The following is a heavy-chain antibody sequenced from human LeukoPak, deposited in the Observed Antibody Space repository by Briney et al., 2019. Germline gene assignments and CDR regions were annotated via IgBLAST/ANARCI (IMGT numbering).Heavy chain of an antibody. D-gene: IGHD4-17*01. CDR2: IIPILGIA. J-gene: IGHJ6*02. CDR1: GGTFSSYA. Sequence: GASVKVSCKASGGTFSSYAISWVRQAPGQGLEWMGRIIPILGIANYAQKFQGRVTITADKSTSTAYMELSSLRPEDTAVYYCARPNGDYRNYYYGMDVWGQGTTVTVSS. V-gene: IGHV1-69*04. CDR3: ARPNGDYRNYYYGMDV.